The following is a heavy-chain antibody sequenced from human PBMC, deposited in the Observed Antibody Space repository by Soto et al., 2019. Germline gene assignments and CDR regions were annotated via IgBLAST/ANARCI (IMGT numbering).Heavy chain of an antibody. CDR3: ARGDYGGNSDDY. CDR1: GGYFSDYY. V-gene: IGHV4-34*01. CDR2: INHSGST. Sequence: SETLSLTCAVYGGYFSDYYCSWIRQSPGKGLEWIGEINHSGSTNYNPSLKSRVIISVDTSKNQFSLKLSSVTAADTAVYYCARGDYGGNSDDYWGRGTLVTVSS. D-gene: IGHD4-17*01. J-gene: IGHJ4*02.